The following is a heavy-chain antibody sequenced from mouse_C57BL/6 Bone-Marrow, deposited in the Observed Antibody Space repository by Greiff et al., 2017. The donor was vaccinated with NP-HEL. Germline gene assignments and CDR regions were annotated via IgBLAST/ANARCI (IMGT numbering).Heavy chain of an antibody. D-gene: IGHD1-1*01. CDR3: AREGGDYYGPWFAY. V-gene: IGHV3-6*01. CDR2: ISYDGSN. Sequence: EVQLVESGPGLVKPSQSLSLTCSVTGYSITSGYYWNWIRQFPGNKLEWMGYISYDGSNNYNPSLKNRISITRDTSKNQFFLKLNSVTTEDTATYYCAREGGDYYGPWFAYWGQGTLVTVSA. J-gene: IGHJ3*01. CDR1: GYSITSGYY.